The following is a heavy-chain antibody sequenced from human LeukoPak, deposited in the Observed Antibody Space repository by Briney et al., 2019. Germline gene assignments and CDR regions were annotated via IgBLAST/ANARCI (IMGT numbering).Heavy chain of an antibody. Sequence: GGSLRLSCAASGFTFSSYSMNWVRQAPGKGLEWVSSISSSSSYIYYADSVKGRFTISRDNAKNSLYLQTNSLRAEDTAVYYCAREQLERRWVGAFDIWGQGTMVTVSS. CDR3: AREQLERRWVGAFDI. CDR2: ISSSSSYI. V-gene: IGHV3-21*01. D-gene: IGHD1-1*01. J-gene: IGHJ3*02. CDR1: GFTFSSYS.